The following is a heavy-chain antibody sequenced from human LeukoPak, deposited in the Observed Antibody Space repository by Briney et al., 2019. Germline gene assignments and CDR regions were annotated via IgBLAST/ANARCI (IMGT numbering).Heavy chain of an antibody. CDR2: IFGSGGSP. CDR1: GFTFGSFA. CDR3: GKTTAGYSSGQKPAWPVDY. Sequence: GGSLRLSCEASGFTFGSFAMYWVRQAPGKGLDWIAGIFGSGGSPHYADSVKGRFTISRDNSKNTVYLQINSLRAEDAAVYYCGKTTAGYSSGQKPAWPVDYWGQGTLVTVSS. D-gene: IGHD5-18*01. V-gene: IGHV3-23*01. J-gene: IGHJ4*02.